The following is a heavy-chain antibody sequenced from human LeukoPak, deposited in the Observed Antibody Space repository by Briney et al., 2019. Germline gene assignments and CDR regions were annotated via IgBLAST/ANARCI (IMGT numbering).Heavy chain of an antibody. J-gene: IGHJ5*02. Sequence: SETLSLTCTVSGGSISSYYWSWIRQPPGKGLEWIGYIYYSGSTNYNPSLKCRVTISVDTSKNQFSLKLSSVTAADTAVYYCARARHYDFWSGYYTEWFDPWGQGTLVTVSS. CDR2: IYYSGST. CDR1: GGSISSYY. V-gene: IGHV4-59*01. D-gene: IGHD3-3*01. CDR3: ARARHYDFWSGYYTEWFDP.